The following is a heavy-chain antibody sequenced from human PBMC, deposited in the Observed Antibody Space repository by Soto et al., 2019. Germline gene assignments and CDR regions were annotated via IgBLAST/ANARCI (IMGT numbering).Heavy chain of an antibody. D-gene: IGHD3-16*01. CDR3: ARERSGGGEFDP. CDR1: GGSISSGGYS. CDR2: ISHSGST. J-gene: IGHJ5*02. Sequence: SETLSLTCTVSGGSISSGGYSWNWIRQPPGQGLEWIAYISHSGSTFYNPSLKSRVTISVDRSKNQFSLNLNSVTAADTAVYYCARERSGGGEFDPWGQGTLVTVSS. V-gene: IGHV4-30-2*01.